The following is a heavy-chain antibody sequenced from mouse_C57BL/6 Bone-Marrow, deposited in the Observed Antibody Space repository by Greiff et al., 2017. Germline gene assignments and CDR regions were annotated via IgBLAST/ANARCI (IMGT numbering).Heavy chain of an antibody. CDR1: GYTFTSYW. CDR2: IDPSDSYT. CDR3: LMEIYYGGSWFAY. D-gene: IGHD1-1*01. V-gene: IGHV1-50*01. Sequence: QVQLKQPGAELVKPGASVKLSCKASGYTFTSYWMQWVKQRPGQGLEWIGEIDPSDSYTNYNQKFKGKATLTVDTSSSTAYMQLSSLTSEDSAVYSCLMEIYYGGSWFAYWGQGTLVTVSA. J-gene: IGHJ3*01.